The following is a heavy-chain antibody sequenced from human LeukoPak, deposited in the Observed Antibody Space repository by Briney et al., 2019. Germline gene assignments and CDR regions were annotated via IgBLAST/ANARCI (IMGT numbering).Heavy chain of an antibody. V-gene: IGHV4-59*01. Sequence: KSSETLSLTCTVSGGSTSSYYWSWIRQPPGKGLEWIGYIYYSGSTNYNPSLKSRVTISVDTSKNQFSLKLSSVTAADTAVYYCAWINHDAFDIWGQGTMVTVSS. CDR1: GGSTSSYY. D-gene: IGHD2-2*03. J-gene: IGHJ3*02. CDR3: AWINHDAFDI. CDR2: IYYSGST.